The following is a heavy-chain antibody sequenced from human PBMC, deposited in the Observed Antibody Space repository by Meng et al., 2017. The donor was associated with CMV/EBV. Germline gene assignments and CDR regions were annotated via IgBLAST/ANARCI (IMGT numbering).Heavy chain of an antibody. D-gene: IGHD1-7*01. V-gene: IGHV3-30-3*01. CDR3: ARGGGTAAGMDV. J-gene: IGHJ6*02. CDR1: GFVFSSYF. Sequence: GRSLRLSCAASGFVFSSYFLHWVRQAPGKGLDWVAVTSYDGSTKSYADSVKGRFSISRDNSKNILYLQMNSLRVEDTAVYYCARGGGTAAGMDVWGQGTTVTVSS. CDR2: TSYDGSTK.